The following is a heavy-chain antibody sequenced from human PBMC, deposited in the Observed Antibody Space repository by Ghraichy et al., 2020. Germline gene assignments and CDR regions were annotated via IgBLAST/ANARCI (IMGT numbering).Heavy chain of an antibody. V-gene: IGHV3-21*01. D-gene: IGHD2-2*01. CDR2: ISSSSTYI. CDR1: GFTFSTYT. J-gene: IGHJ4*02. CDR3: ASSSTSNGY. Sequence: GGSLRLSCAASGFTFSTYTMNWVRQAPGKGLEWVSSISSSSTYIYYADSVKGRFTISRDNAKNSLYLQMISLTAEDTAVYFCASSSTSNGYWGQGTLFTVSS.